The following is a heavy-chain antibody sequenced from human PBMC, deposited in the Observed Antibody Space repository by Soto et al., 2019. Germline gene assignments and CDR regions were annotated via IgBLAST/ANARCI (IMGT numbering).Heavy chain of an antibody. CDR1: GFTFSNYG. D-gene: IGHD3-3*01. CDR3: ANVITSFCVVIITESNEFDT. CDR2: ISGSGGST. Sequence: PGGSLRLSCSASGFTFSNYGMHWVRQGPGKGLEWVSGISGSGGSTYYADSVKGRFTISGDDSKNTLYLQMNSLRAEDTAVYYCANVITSFCVVIITESNEFDTWCLGTMLTISS. J-gene: IGHJ4*03. V-gene: IGHV3-23*01.